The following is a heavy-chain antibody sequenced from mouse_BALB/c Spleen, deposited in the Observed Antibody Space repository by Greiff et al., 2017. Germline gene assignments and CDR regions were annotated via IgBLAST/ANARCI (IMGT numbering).Heavy chain of an antibody. D-gene: IGHD1-3*01. J-gene: IGHJ2*01. CDR1: GYSITSGYY. Sequence: ESGPGLVKPSQSLSLTCSVTGYSITSGYYWNWIRQFPGNKLEWMGYISYDGSNNYNPSLKNRISITRDTSKNQFFLKLNSVTTEDTATYYCARELYKVFDYWGQGTTLTVSS. V-gene: IGHV3-6*02. CDR2: ISYDGSN. CDR3: ARELYKVFDY.